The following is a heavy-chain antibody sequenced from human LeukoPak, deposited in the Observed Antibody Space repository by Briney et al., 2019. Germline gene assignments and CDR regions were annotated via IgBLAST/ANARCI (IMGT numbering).Heavy chain of an antibody. J-gene: IGHJ4*02. V-gene: IGHV4-39*01. D-gene: IGHD3-10*02. CDR1: GGSTSNSSYY. Sequence: SETLSLTCTVSGGSTSNSSYYWGWIRQPPGKGLEWIGSIFYSGSTYYNPSLKSRVTISVDTSKNQFYLKLSSVTAADTAVYFCARHSSYVSPVRYWGQGTLVTVSP. CDR2: IFYSGST. CDR3: ARHSSYVSPVRY.